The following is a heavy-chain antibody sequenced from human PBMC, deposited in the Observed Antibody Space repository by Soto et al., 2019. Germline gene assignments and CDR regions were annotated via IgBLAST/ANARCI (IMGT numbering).Heavy chain of an antibody. V-gene: IGHV1-58*01. CDR3: ANTNYDFWCMDV. CDR2: IVVNSGNT. J-gene: IGHJ6*02. CDR1: GFTFSHSA. Sequence: GXSVKVSCKASGFTFSHSAVQWVRQACGQRLEWIGWIVVNSGNTDFAQKFQERVTISRDISTNTVYMELSSLRSGYTALYYCANTNYDFWCMDVWGQGTTVTVSS. D-gene: IGHD3-3*01.